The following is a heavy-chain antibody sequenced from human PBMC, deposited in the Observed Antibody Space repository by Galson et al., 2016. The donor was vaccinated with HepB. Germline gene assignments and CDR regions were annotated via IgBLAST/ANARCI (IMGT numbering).Heavy chain of an antibody. CDR3: ANLSWTDSHSYYGVDV. Sequence: SLRLSCAASRFTFSRSSMTWFRQAPGKGLEWVSTISGTDGATSYTESVKGRFTISRDNSEKTLFLQMSSLRAEDTGVYYCANLSWTDSHSYYGVDVWGQGTTVTVSS. D-gene: IGHD3/OR15-3a*01. J-gene: IGHJ6*02. CDR2: ISGTDGAT. V-gene: IGHV3-23*01. CDR1: RFTFSRSS.